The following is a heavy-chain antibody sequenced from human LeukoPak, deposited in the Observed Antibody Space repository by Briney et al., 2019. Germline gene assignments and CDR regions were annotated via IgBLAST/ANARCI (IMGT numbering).Heavy chain of an antibody. CDR2: INPISGGT. Sequence: ASVKVSSKASGYTFTNYYIHWVRQAPGQGPEWMGWINPISGGTNYAQNFQGRVTMTRDTSISTAYMDLSRLRSDDTAMYYCARIYYYDTSGYYYWGQGTLVTVSS. V-gene: IGHV1-2*02. CDR1: GYTFTNYY. CDR3: ARIYYYDTSGYYY. J-gene: IGHJ4*02. D-gene: IGHD3-22*01.